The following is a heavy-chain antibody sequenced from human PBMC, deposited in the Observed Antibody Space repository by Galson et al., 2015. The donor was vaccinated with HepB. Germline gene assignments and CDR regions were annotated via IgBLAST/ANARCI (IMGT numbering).Heavy chain of an antibody. CDR2: IYWNDDK. Sequence: LVKPTQTLTLTCTCSGFSLSTSAVGVGWIRQPPGKALEWLALIYWNDDKRYSTSLQSRLSITQDTSKNQVVLTMTNMDPVDTATYYCALGDIWFDPWGQGTLVTVSS. J-gene: IGHJ5*02. CDR3: ALGDIWFDP. CDR1: GFSLSTSAVG. D-gene: IGHD2-15*01. V-gene: IGHV2-5*01.